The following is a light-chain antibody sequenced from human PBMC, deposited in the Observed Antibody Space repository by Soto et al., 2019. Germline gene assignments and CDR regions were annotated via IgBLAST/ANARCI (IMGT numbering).Light chain of an antibody. CDR1: QSVTNSF. CDR2: GAS. CDR3: QQYGSSPLIT. J-gene: IGKJ5*01. Sequence: EIVLAQSPGTLSLSPGERATLSCRASQSVTNSFLAWYQQKPGQAPRLLIYGASRRATGIPDRFSGSGSGTDFTLTISRLEPEDFAVYYCQQYGSSPLITFGQGTRLEIK. V-gene: IGKV3-20*01.